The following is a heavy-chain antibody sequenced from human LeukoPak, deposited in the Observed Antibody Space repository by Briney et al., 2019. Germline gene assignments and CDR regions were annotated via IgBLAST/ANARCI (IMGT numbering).Heavy chain of an antibody. CDR1: GYTFTGYY. CDR2: INPNSGGT. Sequence: ASVKVSCKASGYTFTGYYMHWVRQAPGQGLEWMGWINPNSGGTNYAQKFQGRVTMTRDTSISTAYMELSRLRSDDTAVYYCARVTAVAAYWFDPWGQGTLVTVSS. V-gene: IGHV1-2*02. J-gene: IGHJ5*02. CDR3: ARVTAVAAYWFDP. D-gene: IGHD6-19*01.